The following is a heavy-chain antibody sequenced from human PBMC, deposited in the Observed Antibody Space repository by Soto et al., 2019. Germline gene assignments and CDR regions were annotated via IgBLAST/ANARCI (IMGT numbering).Heavy chain of an antibody. CDR3: AKALRIAARRAGFDY. V-gene: IGHV3-23*01. Sequence: VALLLXCAASGFTFSSYAMSWVRQAPGKGLEWVSAISGSGGSTYYADSVKGRFTISRDNSKNTLYLQMNSLRAEDTAVYYCAKALRIAARRAGFDYWGQGTLVTVSS. D-gene: IGHD6-6*01. J-gene: IGHJ4*02. CDR2: ISGSGGST. CDR1: GFTFSSYA.